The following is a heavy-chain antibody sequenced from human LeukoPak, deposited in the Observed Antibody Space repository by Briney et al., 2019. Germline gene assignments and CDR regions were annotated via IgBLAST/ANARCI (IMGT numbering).Heavy chain of an antibody. Sequence: GRSLRLSCAASEFSVGSNYMTWVRQAPGKGLEWVSLIYSGGSTYYADSVKGRFTISRDNSKNTLYLQMNSLRAEDTAVYYCARLREIPVFGVVTKSTSYFDYWGQGTLVTVSS. V-gene: IGHV3-66*01. D-gene: IGHD3-3*01. CDR1: EFSVGSNY. CDR2: IYSGGST. CDR3: ARLREIPVFGVVTKSTSYFDY. J-gene: IGHJ4*02.